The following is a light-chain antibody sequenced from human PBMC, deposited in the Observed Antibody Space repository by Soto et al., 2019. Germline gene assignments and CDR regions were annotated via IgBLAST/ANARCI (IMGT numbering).Light chain of an antibody. V-gene: IGLV1-40*01. Sequence: QSVLTQPPSVSGAPGQRVTISCTGSSSNIGAGYDVHWYQRLPGTAPKVLIYNNNNRPSGVPDRFSGSKSGTSASLAITGLEAEDEADYYCQSYDSSLSGSYVFGTGTKLTVI. CDR2: NNN. CDR3: QSYDSSLSGSYV. J-gene: IGLJ1*01. CDR1: SSNIGAGYD.